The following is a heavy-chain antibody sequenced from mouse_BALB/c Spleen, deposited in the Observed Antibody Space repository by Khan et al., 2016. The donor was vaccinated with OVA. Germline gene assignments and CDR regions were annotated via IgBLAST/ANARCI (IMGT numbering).Heavy chain of an antibody. CDR1: GYSITSGYA. D-gene: IGHD1-1*01. V-gene: IGHV3-2*02. CDR3: ARGNYYGYYFDY. J-gene: IGHJ2*01. CDR2: ISYSGVT. Sequence: VQLKESGPGLVKPSQSLSLTCTVTGYSITSGYAWNWIRQFPGNKLEWMGYISYSGVTSYTPSLKSRISITRDTSKNQFFLQLNSWTTEDTATYYCARGNYYGYYFDYWGQGTTLTVSS.